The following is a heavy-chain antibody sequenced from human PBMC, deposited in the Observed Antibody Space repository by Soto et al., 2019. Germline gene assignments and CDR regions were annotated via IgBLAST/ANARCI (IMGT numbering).Heavy chain of an antibody. D-gene: IGHD6-13*01. CDR3: AKGSSSSWYFWFDP. CDR2: ISGSGGST. CDR1: GFTFSSYA. Sequence: PGGSLRLSFAASGFTFSSYAMSWVRQAPGKGLEWVSAISGSGGSTYYADSVKGRFTISRDNSKNTLYLQMNSLRAEDTAVYYCAKGSSSSWYFWFDPWGQGTLVTVSS. V-gene: IGHV3-23*01. J-gene: IGHJ5*02.